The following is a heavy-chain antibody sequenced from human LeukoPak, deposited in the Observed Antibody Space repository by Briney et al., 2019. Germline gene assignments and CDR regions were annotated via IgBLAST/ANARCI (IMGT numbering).Heavy chain of an antibody. J-gene: IGHJ4*02. Sequence: PGGSLRLSCAASGFTLSSYEMNWVRQAPGKGLEWVSYISSSGSTIYYADSVKGRFTISRDNSKNTLYLQMNSLRAEDTAVYYCAKAAGGYSYGYDLDYWGQGTLVTVSS. CDR1: GFTLSSYE. V-gene: IGHV3-48*03. CDR2: ISSSGSTI. D-gene: IGHD5-18*01. CDR3: AKAAGGYSYGYDLDY.